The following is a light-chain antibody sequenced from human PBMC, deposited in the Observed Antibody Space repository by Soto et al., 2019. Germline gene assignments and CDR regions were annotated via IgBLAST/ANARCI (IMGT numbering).Light chain of an antibody. Sequence: ESVLTQSPGTLSLSPGERATLPCRVSQSVSKSYFAWYQQKPGQAPRLLIFGISSRATGIPDRFRGSGSGTDFSLTISRLEPEDFVVYYCQQYSTLPHTFGQGTKLEVK. J-gene: IGKJ2*01. CDR3: QQYSTLPHT. V-gene: IGKV3-20*01. CDR2: GIS. CDR1: QSVSKSY.